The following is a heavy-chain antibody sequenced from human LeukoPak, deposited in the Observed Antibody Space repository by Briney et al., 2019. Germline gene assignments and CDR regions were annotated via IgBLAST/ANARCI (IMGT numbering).Heavy chain of an antibody. CDR1: GYTFTDYY. Sequence: GASVKVSCKASGYTFTDYYIHWVRQATGQGLEWMGWMNPNSGNTGYAQKFQGRVTMTRNTSISTAYMELSSLRSEDTAVYYCARVRVPYYYDSSGYDAFDIWGQGTMVTVSS. CDR2: MNPNSGNT. CDR3: ARVRVPYYYDSSGYDAFDI. D-gene: IGHD3-22*01. V-gene: IGHV1-8*02. J-gene: IGHJ3*02.